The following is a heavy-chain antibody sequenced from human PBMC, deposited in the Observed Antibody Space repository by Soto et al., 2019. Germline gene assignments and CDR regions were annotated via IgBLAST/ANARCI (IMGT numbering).Heavy chain of an antibody. V-gene: IGHV4-34*01. D-gene: IGHD3-16*01. CDR3: ARGGGNPASTNDF. Sequence: QVQLQQWGGGLLKPSETLSLTCGLHRGSFSYFHWSGIRQPPGKGLEWIGEIHTSGSTNYNPSLRSRVTMSIDTSAMQFSLTLNSVTAADTAVYYCARGGGNPASTNDFWGQGALVTVSS. CDR2: IHTSGST. CDR1: RGSFSYFH. J-gene: IGHJ4*02.